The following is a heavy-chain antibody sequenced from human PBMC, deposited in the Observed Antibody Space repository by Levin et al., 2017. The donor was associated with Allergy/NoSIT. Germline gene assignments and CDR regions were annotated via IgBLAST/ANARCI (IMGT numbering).Heavy chain of an antibody. CDR2: IKQDGSEK. CDR1: GFTFSSYW. J-gene: IGHJ4*02. V-gene: IGHV3-7*01. D-gene: IGHD6-19*01. Sequence: GGSLRLSCAASGFTFSSYWMSWVRQAPGKGLEWVANIKQDGSEKYYVYSVKGRFTISRDNAKNSLYLQMNSLRAEDTAVYYCASMDSSGWYLDYWGQGTLVTVSS. CDR3: ASMDSSGWYLDY.